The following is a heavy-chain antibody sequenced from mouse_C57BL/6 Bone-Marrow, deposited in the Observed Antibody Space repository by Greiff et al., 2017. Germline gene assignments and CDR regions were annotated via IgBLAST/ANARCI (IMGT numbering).Heavy chain of an antibody. D-gene: IGHD1-1*01. CDR1: GYTFTSYW. J-gene: IGHJ1*03. V-gene: IGHV1-64*01. CDR2: IHPNSGST. CDR3: ARITTVVYWYCDV. Sequence: VQLQQSGAELVKPGASVKLSCKASGYTFTSYWMHWVKPRPGQGLEWIGMIHPNSGSTNYNEKFKSKATLTVDKSSSTAYMQLSSLTSEDSAVYYCARITTVVYWYCDVWGTGTTVTVAS.